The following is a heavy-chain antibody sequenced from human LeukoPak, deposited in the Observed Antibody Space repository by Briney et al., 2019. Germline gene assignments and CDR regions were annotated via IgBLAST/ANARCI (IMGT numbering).Heavy chain of an antibody. D-gene: IGHD4-17*01. V-gene: IGHV4-31*03. CDR2: IYYSGST. CDR3: ARVHDYGDYLDY. Sequence: SETLSLTCTVSGGSISSGGYYWRWIRQHPGKGLEWIGYIYYSGSTYYNPSLKSRVTISVDTSKNQFSLKLSSVTAADTAVYYCARVHDYGDYLDYWGQGTLVTVSS. CDR1: GGSISSGGYY. J-gene: IGHJ4*02.